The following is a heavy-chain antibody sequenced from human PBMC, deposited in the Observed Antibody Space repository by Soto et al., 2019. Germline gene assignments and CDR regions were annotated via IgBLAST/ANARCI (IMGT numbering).Heavy chain of an antibody. CDR2: ISYDGSNK. Sequence: PGGSLRLSCAASGFTFSSYAMHWVRQAPGKGLEWVAVISYDGSNKYYADSVKGRFTISRDNSKNTLYLQMNSLRAEDTAVYYCASSTSAAVDIGGYYCYYGTDVWGQGTTVTVSS. CDR3: ASSTSAAVDIGGYYCYYGTDV. CDR1: GFTFSSYA. V-gene: IGHV3-30-3*01. J-gene: IGHJ6*02. D-gene: IGHD2-2*01.